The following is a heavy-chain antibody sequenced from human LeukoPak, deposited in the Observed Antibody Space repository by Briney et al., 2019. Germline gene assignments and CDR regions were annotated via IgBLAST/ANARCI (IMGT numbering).Heavy chain of an antibody. Sequence: GGSLRLSCVGSGFTFRSHAMSWVRQAPEKGLEFVSGIYENGGTTYYADSVKGRFTISRDNSKNTLYLQMNSLRAEDTAVYYCAKVYCSSGSCHTFDYWGQGTLVTVSS. CDR1: GFTFRSHA. CDR3: AKVYCSSGSCHTFDY. J-gene: IGHJ4*02. CDR2: IYENGGTT. V-gene: IGHV3-23*01. D-gene: IGHD2-15*01.